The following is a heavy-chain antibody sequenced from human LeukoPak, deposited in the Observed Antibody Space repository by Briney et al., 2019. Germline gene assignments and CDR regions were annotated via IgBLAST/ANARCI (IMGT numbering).Heavy chain of an antibody. CDR2: INPNSGGT. CDR1: GYTFTGYY. Sequence: ASVKVSCKASGYTFTGYYMHWVRQAPGQGLEWMGWINPNSGGTNYAQKFQGRVTMTRDTSISTAYMELRRLRSDETAVYYCAREAGDADAFDIWGQGTMVTVSS. J-gene: IGHJ3*02. CDR3: AREAGDADAFDI. V-gene: IGHV1-2*02. D-gene: IGHD7-27*01.